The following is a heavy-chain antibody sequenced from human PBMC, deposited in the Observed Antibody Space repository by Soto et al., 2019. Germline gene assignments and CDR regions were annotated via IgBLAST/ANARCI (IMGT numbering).Heavy chain of an antibody. J-gene: IGHJ5*02. D-gene: IGHD1-1*01. Sequence: SETLSLTCTVSGGSISSYYWSWFRQPPGKGLEWIGYIYYSGSANYNPSLKSRVTISVDTSKNQFSLQLSSVTAADTAVFFCARRISGTRRFDPWGQGTLVTVSS. CDR2: IYYSGSA. CDR1: GGSISSYY. CDR3: ARRISGTRRFDP. V-gene: IGHV4-59*01.